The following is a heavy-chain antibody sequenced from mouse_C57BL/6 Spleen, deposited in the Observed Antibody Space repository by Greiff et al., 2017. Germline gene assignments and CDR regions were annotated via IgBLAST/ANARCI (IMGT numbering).Heavy chain of an antibody. V-gene: IGHV1-64*01. D-gene: IGHD2-4*01. CDR2: IHPTSGST. Sequence: QVQLQQPGAELVKPGASVKLSCKASGYTFTSYWMHWVKQRPGQGLEWIGMIHPTSGSTNYNEKFKSKATLTVDKSSSTAYMQLSSLTSEDSAVYYGARAYDYDQGTMDDWGQGTSVTVSS. CDR3: ARAYDYDQGTMDD. CDR1: GYTFTSYW. J-gene: IGHJ4*01.